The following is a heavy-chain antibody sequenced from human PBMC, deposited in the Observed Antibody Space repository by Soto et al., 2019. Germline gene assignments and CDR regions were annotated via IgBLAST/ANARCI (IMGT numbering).Heavy chain of an antibody. Sequence: GASVKVSCKASGYTFTNYAMHWVRQAPGQRLERMGWINAGNGNTKYSQKFQGRVTITRDTSASTAYMELSSLTSEDTAVYHCASSATTADYYYGMDVWGQGTTVTVSS. J-gene: IGHJ6*02. V-gene: IGHV1-3*01. CDR1: GYTFTNYA. CDR3: ASSATTADYYYGMDV. CDR2: INAGNGNT. D-gene: IGHD1-26*01.